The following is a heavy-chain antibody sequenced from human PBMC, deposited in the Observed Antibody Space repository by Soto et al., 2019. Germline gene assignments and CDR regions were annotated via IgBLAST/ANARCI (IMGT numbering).Heavy chain of an antibody. D-gene: IGHD3-22*01. V-gene: IGHV1-69*06. Sequence: GASVKVSCKASGGTFSSYAISWVRQAPGQGLEWMGGIIPIFGTANYAQKFQGRVTITADRSTSTAYMELSSLRSEDTAVYYCARDDYYDSSGYPNWFDPWGQGTLVTVSS. CDR1: GGTFSSYA. J-gene: IGHJ5*02. CDR3: ARDDYYDSSGYPNWFDP. CDR2: IIPIFGTA.